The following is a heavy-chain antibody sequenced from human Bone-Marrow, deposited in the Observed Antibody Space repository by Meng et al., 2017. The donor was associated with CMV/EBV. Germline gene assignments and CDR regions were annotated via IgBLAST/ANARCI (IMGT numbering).Heavy chain of an antibody. CDR1: GGSISSYY. V-gene: IGHV4-59*01. CDR3: ARVYSSSSGYFDY. Sequence: GSLRLSCTVSGGSISSYYWSWIRQPPGKGLEWIGYIYYSGSTNYNPSLKSRVTIAVDTSRSQFSVRLSSVTAAAPAVYYCARVYSSSSGYFDYWGQGTLVTVSS. CDR2: IYYSGST. D-gene: IGHD6-6*01. J-gene: IGHJ4*02.